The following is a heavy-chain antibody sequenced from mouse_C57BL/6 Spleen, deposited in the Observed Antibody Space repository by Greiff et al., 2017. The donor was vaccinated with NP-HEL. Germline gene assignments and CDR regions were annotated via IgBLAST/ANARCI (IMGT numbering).Heavy chain of an antibody. V-gene: IGHV1-80*01. CDR2: IYPGDGDT. CDR1: GYAFSSYW. CDR3: ARSLVTTEAMDY. J-gene: IGHJ4*01. Sequence: VQLQQSGAELVKPGASVKISCKASGYAFSSYWMNWVKQRPGKGLEWIGQIYPGDGDTNYNGKFKGKATLTADKSSSTAYMQLSSLTSEDSAVYFCARSLVTTEAMDYWGQGTSVTVSP. D-gene: IGHD2-3*01.